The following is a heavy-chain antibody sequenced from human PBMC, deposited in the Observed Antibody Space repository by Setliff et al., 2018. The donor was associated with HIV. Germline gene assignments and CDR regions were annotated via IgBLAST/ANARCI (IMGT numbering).Heavy chain of an antibody. CDR3: ARDQALEMATK. CDR1: GYSFSNYA. V-gene: IGHV1-3*01. D-gene: IGHD5-12*01. Sequence: KVSCKASGYSFSNYAMHWVRQAPGQSLEWMGWINAGNGNTKYSQKFQGRVTITRDTSASTAYMELSSLRSEDTAVYYCARDQALEMATKWGQGTLVTVSS. CDR2: INAGNGNT. J-gene: IGHJ4*02.